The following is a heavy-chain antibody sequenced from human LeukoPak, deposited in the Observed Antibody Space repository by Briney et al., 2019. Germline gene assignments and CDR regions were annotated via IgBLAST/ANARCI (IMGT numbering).Heavy chain of an antibody. CDR1: GYSISNGYY. D-gene: IGHD6-19*01. J-gene: IGHJ4*02. CDR3: ARGRSGSSSGWPKRYYFDY. CDR2: IYPSGST. Sequence: SETLSLTCTVSGYSISNGYYWGWIRQPPGTGLEWIGSIYPSGSTFYNPSLKSRVTISVDTSKNQFSLRLSSVTAADTAVYYCARGRSGSSSGWPKRYYFDYWGQGTLVTVSS. V-gene: IGHV4-38-2*02.